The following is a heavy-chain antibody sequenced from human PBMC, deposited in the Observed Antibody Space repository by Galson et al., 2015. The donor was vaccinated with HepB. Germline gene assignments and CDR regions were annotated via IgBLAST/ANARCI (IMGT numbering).Heavy chain of an antibody. CDR2: ISYDGSNK. Sequence: SLRLSCAASGFTFSSYGMHWVRQAPGKGLEWVAVISYDGSNKYYADSVKGRFTISRDNSKNTLYLQMNSLRAEDTAVYYCAKVASGSYCDYWGQGTLVTVSS. CDR3: AKVASGSYCDY. D-gene: IGHD3-10*01. V-gene: IGHV3-30*18. CDR1: GFTFSSYG. J-gene: IGHJ4*02.